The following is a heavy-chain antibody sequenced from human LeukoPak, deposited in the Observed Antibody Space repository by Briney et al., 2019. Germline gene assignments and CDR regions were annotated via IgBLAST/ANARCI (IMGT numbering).Heavy chain of an antibody. V-gene: IGHV4-39*01. J-gene: IGHJ6*02. D-gene: IGHD2-15*01. CDR1: GDSMTSSNHY. CDR2: IYYGGST. CDR3: ARRSHCTGDSCYPV. Sequence: PSETLSLTCTVSGDSMTSSNHYWVWIRQPPGKGLEWIGSIYYGGSTYYNPSLKSRGTISQDTSKNQFSLKVNTVTAADTAVYHCARRSHCTGDSCYPVWGQGTTVTVSS.